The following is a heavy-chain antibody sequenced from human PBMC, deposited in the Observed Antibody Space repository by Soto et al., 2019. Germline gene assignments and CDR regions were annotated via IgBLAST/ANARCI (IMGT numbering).Heavy chain of an antibody. D-gene: IGHD2-15*01. CDR2: ISYDGSNK. CDR3: ARDSVVVVAATNWQLGY. Sequence: PGGSLRLSCAASGFTFSSYAMHWVRQAPGKGLEWVAVISYDGSNKYYADSVKGRFTISRDNSKNTLYLQMNSLRAEDTAVDYCARDSVVVVAATNWQLGYWGQGT. V-gene: IGHV3-30-3*01. J-gene: IGHJ4*02. CDR1: GFTFSSYA.